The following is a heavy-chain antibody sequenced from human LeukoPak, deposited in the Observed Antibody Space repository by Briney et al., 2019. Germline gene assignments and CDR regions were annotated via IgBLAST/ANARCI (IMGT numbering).Heavy chain of an antibody. D-gene: IGHD1-1*01. Sequence: GGSLRLSCAASGFTFSNYWMSWVRQAPGKGLGWVAVISYDGTNKYYADSVKGRFTISRDNSKNTLYLQMNSLRPEDTAVYYCARGAAEAGTFDSWGQGTLVTVSS. J-gene: IGHJ4*02. CDR3: ARGAAEAGTFDS. CDR1: GFTFSNYW. CDR2: ISYDGTNK. V-gene: IGHV3-30*03.